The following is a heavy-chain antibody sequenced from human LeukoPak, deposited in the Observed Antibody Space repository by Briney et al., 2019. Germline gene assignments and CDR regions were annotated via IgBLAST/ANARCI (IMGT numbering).Heavy chain of an antibody. V-gene: IGHV3-30*18. CDR2: ISYDGSNK. CDR3: AKGVYGDPYGMDV. D-gene: IGHD4-17*01. CDR1: GFTFSSYG. J-gene: IGHJ6*02. Sequence: GRSLRLSCAASGFTFSSYGMHWVRQAPGKGLEWVAVISYDGSNKYYADSVKGRFTISRDNSKNTLYLQMNSLRAEDTAVYYCAKGVYGDPYGMDVWGQGTTVTVSS.